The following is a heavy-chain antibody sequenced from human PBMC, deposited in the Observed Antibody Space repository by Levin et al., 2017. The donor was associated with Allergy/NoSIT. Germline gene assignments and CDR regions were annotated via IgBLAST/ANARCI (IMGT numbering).Heavy chain of an antibody. CDR2: INSDGSNT. V-gene: IGHV3-74*01. J-gene: IGHJ5*02. D-gene: IGHD2-15*01. Sequence: LSLTCAASGFTFSNYWMHWVRQAPGKGLVWVSHINSDGSNTNYADSVKGRFTISRDNAKNTLYLQMNSLRDEDTAVYYCARGGGRSTSWLDNGGQGTLVTVSP. CDR1: GFTFSNYW. CDR3: ARGGGRSTSWLDN.